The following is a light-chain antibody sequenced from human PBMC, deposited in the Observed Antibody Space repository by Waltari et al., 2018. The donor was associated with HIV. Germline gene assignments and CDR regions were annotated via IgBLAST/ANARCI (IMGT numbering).Light chain of an antibody. V-gene: IGLV1-44*01. CDR2: NDT. Sequence: QSVLTQSPSASGMSGQGVTISCSGSSADIGTNTVNWYQQLPGTAPNLLISNDTHRPSGVPDRFSGSKSGTSASLAISGLQFEDEADYYCAAWDGGLRGWVFGGGTKLTVL. CDR1: SADIGTNT. CDR3: AAWDGGLRGWV. J-gene: IGLJ3*02.